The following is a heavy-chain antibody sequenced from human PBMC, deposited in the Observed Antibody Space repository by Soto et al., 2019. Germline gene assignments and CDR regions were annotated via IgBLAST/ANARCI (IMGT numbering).Heavy chain of an antibody. V-gene: IGHV4-30-4*01. CDR3: ATPDPGLTHVFYSMDF. D-gene: IGHD3-9*01. CDR2: IYYSGNT. CDR1: GGSISSGYYY. J-gene: IGHJ6*02. Sequence: ASETLSLTCSVSGGSISSGYYYWSWIRQPPGKGLEWIGNIYYSGNTYYNPSLKSRLIISIDTSKNQFSLKVGSVTAADTAVYYCATPDPGLTHVFYSMDFWGQGTTVTVSS.